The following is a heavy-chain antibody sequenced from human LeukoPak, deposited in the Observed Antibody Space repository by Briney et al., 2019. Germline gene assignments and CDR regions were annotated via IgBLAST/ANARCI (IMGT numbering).Heavy chain of an antibody. CDR1: GASINSRSYY. Sequence: KPSETLSLTCTVSGASINSRSYYWGWIRQPPGRELQRIGSVYYSGSTYYNPSLKSRVTMSVDTSKNQFSLKLNSVTAADTAVYYCARQPYSSGWWSYFDYWGQGTLVTVSS. J-gene: IGHJ4*02. CDR2: VYYSGST. CDR3: ARQPYSSGWWSYFDY. D-gene: IGHD6-19*01. V-gene: IGHV4-39*01.